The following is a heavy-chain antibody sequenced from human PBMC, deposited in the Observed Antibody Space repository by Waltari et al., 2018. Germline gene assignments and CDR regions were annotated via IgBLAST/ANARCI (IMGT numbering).Heavy chain of an antibody. D-gene: IGHD3-10*01. CDR2: INHSGST. V-gene: IGHV4-34*01. J-gene: IGHJ5*02. CDR3: ARGGVRRNWFDP. Sequence: QVQLQQWGAGLLKPSETLSLTCAVYGGSFSGYYWSWIRQPPGKGLEWIGEINHSGSTNHNPSLKSRVTISVDTSKNQFSLKLSSVTTADTAVYYCARGGVRRNWFDPWGQGTLVTVSS. CDR1: GGSFSGYY.